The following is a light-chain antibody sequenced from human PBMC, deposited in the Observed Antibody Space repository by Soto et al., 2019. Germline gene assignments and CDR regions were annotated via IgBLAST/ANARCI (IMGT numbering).Light chain of an antibody. Sequence: EIVLTQSPGTLSLSPGERATLSCRASQSVSSSYLAWYQQKPGQAPRLLIYGASSRDTGIPDRFSGSGSGTDFTLTISRLGPEDFAVYYCQQYGSSPPTFGQGTKVEIK. J-gene: IGKJ1*01. CDR3: QQYGSSPPT. CDR2: GAS. CDR1: QSVSSSY. V-gene: IGKV3-20*01.